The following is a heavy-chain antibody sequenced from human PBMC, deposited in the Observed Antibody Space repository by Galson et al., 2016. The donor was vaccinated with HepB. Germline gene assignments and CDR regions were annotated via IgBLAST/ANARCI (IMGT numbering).Heavy chain of an antibody. D-gene: IGHD1-26*01. J-gene: IGHJ6*02. CDR3: ARDTGSYYSIGLDV. Sequence: SVKVSCKASGYTFTSYGISWVRQAPGQGLEWVGWISTYNGNTNYEQKLQGRVTMTTDTSTSTAYMELKSLRSDDTAVYYCARDTGSYYSIGLDVWGQGTTVTVSS. CDR2: ISTYNGNT. CDR1: GYTFTSYG. V-gene: IGHV1-18*04.